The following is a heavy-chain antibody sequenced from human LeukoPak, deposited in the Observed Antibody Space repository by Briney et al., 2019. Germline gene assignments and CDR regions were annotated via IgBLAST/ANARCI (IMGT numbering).Heavy chain of an antibody. D-gene: IGHD3-3*01. V-gene: IGHV4-31*03. Sequence: PSQTLSLTCTVSGGSISSGGYYWSWIRQHPGKGLEWIGYIYYSGSTYYNPSLKSRVTISVDTSKNQFSLKLSSVTAADTAVYYCARGGTIFGFIDYWGQGTLVTASS. CDR2: IYYSGST. CDR1: GGSISSGGYY. CDR3: ARGGTIFGFIDY. J-gene: IGHJ4*02.